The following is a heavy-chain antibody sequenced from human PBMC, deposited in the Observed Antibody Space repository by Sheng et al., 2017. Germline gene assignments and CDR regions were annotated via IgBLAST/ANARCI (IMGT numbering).Heavy chain of an antibody. J-gene: IGHJ4*02. CDR3: AAYYYGSGSYAGGSSFDY. D-gene: IGHD3-10*01. CDR2: IIPIFGTA. Sequence: QVQLVQSGAEVKKPGSSVKVSCKASGGTFSSYAISWVRQAPGQGLEWMGGIIPIFGTANYAQKFQGRVTITTDESTSTAYMELSSLRSEDTAVYYCAAYYYGSGSYAGGSSFDYWGQGTLVTVSS. V-gene: IGHV1-69*05. CDR1: GGTFSSYA.